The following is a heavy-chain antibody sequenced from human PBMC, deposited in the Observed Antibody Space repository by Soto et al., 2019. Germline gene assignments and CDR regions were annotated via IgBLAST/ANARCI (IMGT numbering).Heavy chain of an antibody. CDR1: GGSISSDNW. Sequence: SEPLSLTCAVSGGSISSDNWWTWVRQPPGEGLEWIGEIHPNGRTNYKPSLKSRITISVDKSENQFSLWLTSVTAADTALYYCATRYCIHTTCYVYWGQGTLVTVSS. CDR3: ATRYCIHTTCYVY. CDR2: IHPNGRT. D-gene: IGHD2-2*01. J-gene: IGHJ4*02. V-gene: IGHV4-4*02.